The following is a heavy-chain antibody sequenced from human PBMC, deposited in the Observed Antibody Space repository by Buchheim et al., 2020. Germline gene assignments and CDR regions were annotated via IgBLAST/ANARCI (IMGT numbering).Heavy chain of an antibody. CDR3: TAKDTALAH. CDR1: GFTFSNAW. J-gene: IGHJ4*02. V-gene: IGHV3-15*04. CDR2: IESETYGATT. D-gene: IGHD5-18*01. Sequence: EVQLVESGGGLVKPGGSLRLSCAASGFTFSNAWMSWVRQAPGKGLEWVGRIESETYGATTDYAALVKGRFTISRDDSQNTVYLQMNSLRNEDTAVYYCTAKDTALAHWGQGT.